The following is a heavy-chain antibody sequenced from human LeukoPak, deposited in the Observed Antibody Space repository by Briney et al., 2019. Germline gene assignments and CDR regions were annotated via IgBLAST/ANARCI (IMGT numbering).Heavy chain of an antibody. CDR3: ARHTRYCSSTSCYYYYGMDV. Sequence: PGGSLRLSCAASGFTFSDYYMSWIRQAPGKGLEWVSYISSSGITIYHADSVKGRFTISRDNAKNSLYLQMVSLRAEDTAVYYCARHTRYCSSTSCYYYYGMDVWGQGTTVTVSS. D-gene: IGHD2-2*01. J-gene: IGHJ6*02. CDR2: ISSSGITI. V-gene: IGHV3-11*01. CDR1: GFTFSDYY.